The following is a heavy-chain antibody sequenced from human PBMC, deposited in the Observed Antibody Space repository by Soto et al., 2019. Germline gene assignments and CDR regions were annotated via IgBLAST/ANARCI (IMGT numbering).Heavy chain of an antibody. CDR2: ISSIGST. V-gene: IGHV4-30-4*01. D-gene: IGHD2-21*01. CDR1: GGSISSGDYF. CDR3: ARGLVIRPYYYHGTDV. Sequence: QVQLQESSPGLVKPSQTLSLTCTVSGGSISSGDYFWSWIRQSPGKGLEWIGYISSIGSTYYNPSLKSRVSVSRDTSKNQFSLKLSSVTTTDTAVYYCARGLVIRPYYYHGTDVWGQGTTVTVSS. J-gene: IGHJ6*02.